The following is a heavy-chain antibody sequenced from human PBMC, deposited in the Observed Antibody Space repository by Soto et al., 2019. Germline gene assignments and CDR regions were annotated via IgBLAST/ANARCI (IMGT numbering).Heavy chain of an antibody. CDR3: DRGNVANYFEP. Sequence: GESLKISCKSSGYTFSTYWIVWVRQMPGKGLEWMGIIYPSDSRVNYNPSVQGQVTLSADKSLSTTYLQWSSLKASDTATYFCDRGNVANYFEPWGQGTPVTVSS. V-gene: IGHV5-51*01. J-gene: IGHJ5*02. CDR2: IYPSDSRV. D-gene: IGHD3-10*01. CDR1: GYTFSTYW.